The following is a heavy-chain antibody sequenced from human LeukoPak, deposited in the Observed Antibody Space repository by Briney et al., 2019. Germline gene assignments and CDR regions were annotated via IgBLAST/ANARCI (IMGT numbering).Heavy chain of an antibody. CDR1: GGSISSYY. V-gene: IGHV4-59*01. J-gene: IGHJ3*02. CDR3: ARVVGATTVAFDI. D-gene: IGHD1-26*01. CDR2: IYYSGST. Sequence: PSETLSLTCTVSGGSISSYYWSWFRQPPGKGLEWIGYIYYSGSTNYNPSLKSRVTISVDTPKNQFSLKLSSVTAADTAVYYCARVVGATTVAFDIWGQGTMVTVSS.